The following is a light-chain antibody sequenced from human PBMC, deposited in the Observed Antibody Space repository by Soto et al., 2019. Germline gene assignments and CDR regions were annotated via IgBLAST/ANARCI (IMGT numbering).Light chain of an antibody. CDR3: QQYNDWPRT. V-gene: IGKV3-15*01. CDR1: QSVSSN. CDR2: GAS. Sequence: EVVMTQSQATLSVSPGERATLSCRASQSVSSNLAWYQQKPGQAPRLLIYGASTGATGIPARFSGSGSGTEFTLTISSLQSEDFAVYYCQQYNDWPRTFAQRTKV. J-gene: IGKJ1*01.